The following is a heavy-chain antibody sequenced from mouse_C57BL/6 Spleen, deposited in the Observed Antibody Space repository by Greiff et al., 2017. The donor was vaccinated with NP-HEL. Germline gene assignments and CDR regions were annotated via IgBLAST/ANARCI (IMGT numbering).Heavy chain of an antibody. V-gene: IGHV1-80*01. CDR2: IYPGDGDT. CDR1: GYAFSSYW. CDR3: ARDLDDYDGYFDV. J-gene: IGHJ1*03. D-gene: IGHD2-4*01. Sequence: QVQLQQSGAELVKPGASVKISCKASGYAFSSYWMNWVKQRPGKGLEWIGQIYPGDGDTNYNGKFKGKATLTADKSSSTAYMQLSSLTSEDSAVYFCARDLDDYDGYFDVWGTGTTVTVSS.